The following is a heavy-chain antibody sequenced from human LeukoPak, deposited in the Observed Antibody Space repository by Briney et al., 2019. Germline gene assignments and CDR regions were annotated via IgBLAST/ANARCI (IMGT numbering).Heavy chain of an antibody. Sequence: SETMSLTCTVYGGSISRGSYYWSWIRQPAGKGLEWIGRIYTSRTTNYNPSLKSRVTISLDTPKNQFSLKLSSVTAADTAIYYCARDEYTIFGVVAPGAFDIWGQGTMVTVSA. J-gene: IGHJ3*02. V-gene: IGHV4-61*02. CDR1: GGSISRGSYY. D-gene: IGHD3-3*01. CDR2: IYTSRTT. CDR3: ARDEYTIFGVVAPGAFDI.